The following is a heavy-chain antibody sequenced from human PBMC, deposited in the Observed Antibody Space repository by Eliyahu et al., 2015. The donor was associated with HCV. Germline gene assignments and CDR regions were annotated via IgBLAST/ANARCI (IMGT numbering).Heavy chain of an antibody. D-gene: IGHD3-16*01. CDR3: VRDHWGYDY. Sequence: EVQLVESGXGLVQPXGSXXLSCSASGFTFSSXAMQWVRQAPGKRLEYVSAITTGGHETFYADSVKGRFTVSRDNSKSIMYLQLSSLRTEDTAVYYCVRDHWGYDYWGQGTPVTVSS. V-gene: IGHV3-64D*08. CDR2: ITTGGHET. CDR1: GFTFSSXA. J-gene: IGHJ4*02.